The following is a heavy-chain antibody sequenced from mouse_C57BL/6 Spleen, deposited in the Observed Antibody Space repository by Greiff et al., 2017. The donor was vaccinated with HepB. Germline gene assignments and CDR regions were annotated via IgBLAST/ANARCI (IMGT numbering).Heavy chain of an antibody. V-gene: IGHV1-59*01. CDR3: ARTAPAHDYDPLYFDD. Sequence: QVQLQQPGAELVRPGTSVKLSCKASGYTFTSYWMHWVKQRPGQGLEWIGVIDPSDSYTNYNQKFKGKATLTVDTSSSTAYMQLSSLTSEDSAVYYCARTAPAHDYDPLYFDDWGQGTTLTVSS. CDR1: GYTFTSYW. J-gene: IGHJ2*01. D-gene: IGHD2-4*01. CDR2: IDPSDSYT.